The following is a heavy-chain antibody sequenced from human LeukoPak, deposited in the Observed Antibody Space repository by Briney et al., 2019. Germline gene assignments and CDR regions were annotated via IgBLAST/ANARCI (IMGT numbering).Heavy chain of an antibody. D-gene: IGHD3-16*02. CDR2: ISSSGST. V-gene: IGHV4-61*02. Sequence: SETLSLTCTVSGDSISSGDYYWSWIRQPAGKGLEWIGRISSSGSTNYNPSLKSRVTISVDTSKNQFSLKLSSVTAADTAVYYCARQPRPVWGSYPPHIDYWGQGTLVTVSS. J-gene: IGHJ4*02. CDR3: ARQPRPVWGSYPPHIDY. CDR1: GDSISSGDYY.